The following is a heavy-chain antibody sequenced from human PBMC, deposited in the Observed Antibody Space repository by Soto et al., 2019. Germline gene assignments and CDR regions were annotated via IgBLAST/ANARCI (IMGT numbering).Heavy chain of an antibody. CDR2: INNSGNT. CDR3: ARHVRSCFDP. J-gene: IGHJ5*02. CDR1: GDSISSSSYY. V-gene: IGHV4-39*01. Sequence: SETLSLTCTVSGDSISSSSYYWGWIRQPPGKGLEWIGSINNSGNTYYNPSLKSRVTISVDTSKNQFSLKLSSVTAADTAVYHCARHVRSCFDPWGQGTLVTVSS.